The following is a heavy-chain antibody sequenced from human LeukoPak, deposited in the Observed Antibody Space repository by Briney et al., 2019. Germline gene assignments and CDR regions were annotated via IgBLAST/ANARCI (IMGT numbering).Heavy chain of an antibody. CDR3: VSGSSWYHYFDY. CDR2: IYYSGST. V-gene: IGHV4-39*05. CDR1: GGSISSSSYY. J-gene: IGHJ4*02. Sequence: SETPSLTCTASGGSISSSSYYWGWIRQPPGKGLAWIGSIYYSGSTYYNPSLMNRVTISVDTSKNQFSLKLSSVTAADTAVYYCVSGSSWYHYFDYWGQGTLVTVSS. D-gene: IGHD6-13*01.